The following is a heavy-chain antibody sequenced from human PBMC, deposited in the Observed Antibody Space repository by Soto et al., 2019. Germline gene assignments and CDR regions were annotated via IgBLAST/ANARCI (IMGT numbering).Heavy chain of an antibody. CDR1: SSTFNHYG. D-gene: IGHD3-10*01. CDR3: VKVKAGISHYFDD. V-gene: IGHV3-30*18. CDR2: ISYDGRTE. Sequence: QVQLVESGGGVVQPGRSLRLSCMVPSSTFNHYGIHWVRQAPGKGLEWVALISYDGRTEFYADSVQGRFIISRDISRRTVLLQMNRLRPDDTALYFCVKVKAGISHYFDDWGQGTLVTVSA. J-gene: IGHJ4*02.